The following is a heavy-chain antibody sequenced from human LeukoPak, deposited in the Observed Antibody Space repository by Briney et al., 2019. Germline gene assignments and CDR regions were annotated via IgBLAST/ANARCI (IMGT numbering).Heavy chain of an antibody. CDR3: AKDATRYCSGGSCYPVDYYYGMDV. V-gene: IGHV3-23*01. D-gene: IGHD2-15*01. J-gene: IGHJ6*02. CDR2: ISGSGGST. Sequence: GGSLSLSCAVSGFTFSSYAMSCVRQAPGKGLECVSAISGSGGSTYYADSVKGRFTISRDNSKNTLYLQMNSLRAEDTAVYYCAKDATRYCSGGSCYPVDYYYGMDVWGQGTTVTVSS. CDR1: GFTFSSYA.